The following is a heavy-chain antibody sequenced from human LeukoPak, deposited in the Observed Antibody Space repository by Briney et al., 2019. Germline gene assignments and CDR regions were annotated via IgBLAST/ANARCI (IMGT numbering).Heavy chain of an antibody. CDR1: GGSFSGYY. Sequence: SETLSLTCAVYGGSFSGYYWSWIRQPPGKGLEWIGEINHSGSTNYNPSLKSRVTISVDTSKNQFSLKLSSVTAADTAVYYCAKRRGSSWYLAFDPWGQGTLVTVSS. J-gene: IGHJ5*02. D-gene: IGHD6-13*01. CDR2: INHSGST. V-gene: IGHV4-34*01. CDR3: AKRRGSSWYLAFDP.